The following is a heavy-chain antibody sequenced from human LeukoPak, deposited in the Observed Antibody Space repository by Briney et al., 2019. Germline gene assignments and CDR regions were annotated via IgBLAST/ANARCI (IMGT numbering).Heavy chain of an antibody. J-gene: IGHJ1*01. CDR1: GGSISSSNW. D-gene: IGHD6-13*01. CDR3: ARRGSSSWYGYFQH. CDR2: IYHSGST. V-gene: IGHV4-4*02. Sequence: PSGTLSLTCAVSGGSISSSNWWSWVRQPPGKGLEWIGEIYHSGSTNYNPSLKSRVTISVDKSKNQFSLKLSSVTAADTAVYYCARRGSSSWYGYFQHWGQGTLVTVSS.